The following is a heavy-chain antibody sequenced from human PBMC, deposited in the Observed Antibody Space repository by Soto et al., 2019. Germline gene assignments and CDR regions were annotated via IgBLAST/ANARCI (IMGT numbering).Heavy chain of an antibody. V-gene: IGHV3-9*01. CDR2: ISWNGKEI. D-gene: IGHD1-26*01. CDR3: VKDSSWEPRILDF. CDR1: GFTFDDYA. J-gene: IGHJ3*01. Sequence: VQLVDSGGGLEQPGRSLRLSCAGSGFTFDDYALHWVRQVPRKGLEWVSGISWNGKEIGYADSVKGRFIVSRDNAKNSLYLQLNSLRVEDTALYFCVKDSSWEPRILDFWGQETRVTVSS.